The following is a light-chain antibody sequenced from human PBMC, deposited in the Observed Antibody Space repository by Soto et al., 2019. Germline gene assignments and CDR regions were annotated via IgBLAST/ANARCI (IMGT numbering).Light chain of an antibody. V-gene: IGKV1-39*01. CDR2: ATS. J-gene: IGKJ3*01. CDR3: QQRET. CDR1: QAIHSY. Sequence: IQVTQSPSSLSASVGDRVTITCRASQAIHSYLNWYQQKPGKAPNLLIFATSTLQSGVPSRFSGSGSGTDFTLTISSLQPEDFATYYCQQRETFGPGTKVDIK.